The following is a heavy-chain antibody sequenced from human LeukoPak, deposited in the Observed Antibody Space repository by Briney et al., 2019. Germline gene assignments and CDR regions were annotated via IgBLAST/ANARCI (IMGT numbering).Heavy chain of an antibody. CDR3: ARVPSPYQIRWNDVDNWFDP. CDR1: GYTFTGYY. V-gene: IGHV1-2*02. D-gene: IGHD1-1*01. J-gene: IGHJ5*02. Sequence: ASVTVSCKASGYTFTGYYMHRVRQAPGQGLEWMGWINPNSGGTNYAQKFQGRVTMTRDTSISTAYMELSRLRSDDTAVYYCARVPSPYQIRWNDVDNWFDPWGQGTLVTVSS. CDR2: INPNSGGT.